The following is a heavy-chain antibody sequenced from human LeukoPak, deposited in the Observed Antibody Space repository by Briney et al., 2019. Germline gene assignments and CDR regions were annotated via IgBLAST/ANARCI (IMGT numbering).Heavy chain of an antibody. CDR3: AIPTYFYDSSSYGDAFDI. V-gene: IGHV4-61*01. D-gene: IGHD3-22*01. CDR1: GGSVSSGSYY. J-gene: IGHJ3*02. Sequence: SETLSLTCTVSGGSVSSGSYYWSWIRQPPGKGLEWIGYIYYSGSTNYNPFLKSRVTISVDTSKDQFSLKLRSVTAADTAVYYCAIPTYFYDSSSYGDAFDIWGQGTMVTVSS. CDR2: IYYSGST.